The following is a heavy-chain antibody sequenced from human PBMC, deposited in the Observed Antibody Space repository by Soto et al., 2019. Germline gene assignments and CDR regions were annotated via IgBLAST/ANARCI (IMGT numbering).Heavy chain of an antibody. D-gene: IGHD6-19*01. CDR2: MYNSGST. CDR1: GGSISRYY. CDR3: ARDLVAGTIDP. Sequence: SETLSLTCTVSGGSISRYYWSWIRQPPGKGLEWIGYMYNSGSTIYNPSLKSRVTISVDTSKNQFSLKLSSVTAADTAVYYCARDLVAGTIDPWGQGTLVTVSS. V-gene: IGHV4-59*01. J-gene: IGHJ5*02.